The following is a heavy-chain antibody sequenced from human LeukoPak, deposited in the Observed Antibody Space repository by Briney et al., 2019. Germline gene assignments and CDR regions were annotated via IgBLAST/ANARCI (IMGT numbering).Heavy chain of an antibody. CDR2: INPNSGGT. J-gene: IGHJ4*02. CDR3: ARKQFTHGDIDY. Sequence: ASVKVSCKASGYTFTGYYMHWVRQAPGQGLEWMGRINPNSGGTNYAQKLQGRVTMTTDTSTSTAYMELRSLRSDDTAVYYCARKQFTHGDIDYWGQGTLVTVSS. D-gene: IGHD6-19*01. V-gene: IGHV1-2*06. CDR1: GYTFTGYY.